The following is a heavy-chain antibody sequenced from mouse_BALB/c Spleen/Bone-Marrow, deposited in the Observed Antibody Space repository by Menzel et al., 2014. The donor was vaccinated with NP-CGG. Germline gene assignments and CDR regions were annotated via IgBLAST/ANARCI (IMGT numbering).Heavy chain of an antibody. CDR2: ISYSGST. J-gene: IGHJ4*01. Sequence: EVQLQQSGPSLVKPSQTLSLTCSVTGDSITSGYWNWIRKFPGNKLEYMGYISYSGSTYYNPSLKSRISITRDTSKNQYYLQLNSVTTEDTATYYCARRGGSSYNYAMDYWGQGTSVTVSS. CDR1: GDSITSGY. CDR3: ARRGGSSYNYAMDY. D-gene: IGHD1-1*01. V-gene: IGHV3-8*02.